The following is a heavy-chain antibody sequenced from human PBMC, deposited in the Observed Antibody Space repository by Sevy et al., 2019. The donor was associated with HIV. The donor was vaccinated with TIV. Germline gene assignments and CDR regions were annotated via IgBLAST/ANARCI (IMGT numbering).Heavy chain of an antibody. CDR2: MKEDGSDK. J-gene: IGHJ6*02. Sequence: GGSLRLSCAASVFTFSVYWMTWVRQAPGKGLEWVATMKEDGSDKGYVDSVKGRFPISRDNAKNSLYLQMTSLRADDTAVYYCTQEIGAKNHVWGQGTTVTVSS. CDR3: TQEIGAKNHV. CDR1: VFTFSVYW. D-gene: IGHD3-22*01. V-gene: IGHV3-7*01.